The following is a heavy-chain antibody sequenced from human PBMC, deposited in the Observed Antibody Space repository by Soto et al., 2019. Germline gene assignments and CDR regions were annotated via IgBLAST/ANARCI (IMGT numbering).Heavy chain of an antibody. V-gene: IGHV4-59*01. D-gene: IGHD3-9*01. CDR3: ARVASYYDILTGYPRVFAFDI. J-gene: IGHJ3*02. CDR2: IYYSGST. CDR1: GGSISSYY. Sequence: PSETLSLTCTVSGGSISSYYWSWSRQPPWKGLEWIGYIYYSGSTNYNPSLKSRVTISVDTSKNQFSLKLSSVTAADTAVYYCARVASYYDILTGYPRVFAFDIWGQGTMVTVSS.